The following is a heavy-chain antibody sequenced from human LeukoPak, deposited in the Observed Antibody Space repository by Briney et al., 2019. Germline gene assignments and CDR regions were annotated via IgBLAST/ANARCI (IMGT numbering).Heavy chain of an antibody. J-gene: IGHJ5*02. D-gene: IGHD6-13*01. V-gene: IGHV4-39*01. CDR2: IYYSGST. Sequence: PSETLSLTCTVSGGSISSSSYYWGWIRQPPGKGLEWIGSIYYSGSTYYNPCLKSRVTISVDTAQNQFSLKLSSVTAADTAVYYCARMYIAAADWYNWFDPWGQGTLVTVS. CDR1: GGSISSSSYY. CDR3: ARMYIAAADWYNWFDP.